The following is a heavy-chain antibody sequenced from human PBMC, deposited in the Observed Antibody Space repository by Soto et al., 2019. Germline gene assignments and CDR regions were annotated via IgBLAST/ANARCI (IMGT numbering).Heavy chain of an antibody. V-gene: IGHV1-8*01. CDR3: ARASYYYDSSGYYPFDY. Sequence: XSVKVSCKASGYTFTSYDINWVRQATGQGLEWMGWMNPNSGNTGYAQKFQGRVTMTRNTSISTAYMELSSLRSEDTTVYYCARASYYYDSSGYYPFDYWGQGTLVTVSS. D-gene: IGHD3-22*01. J-gene: IGHJ4*02. CDR2: MNPNSGNT. CDR1: GYTFTSYD.